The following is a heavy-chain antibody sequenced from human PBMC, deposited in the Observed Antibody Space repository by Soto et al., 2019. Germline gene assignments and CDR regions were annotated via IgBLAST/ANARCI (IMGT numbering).Heavy chain of an antibody. Sequence: ASVKVSCKASGYTFTGYYMHWVRQAPGQGLEWMGWINPNSGGTNYAQKFQGWVTMTRGTSISTAYMELSRLRSDDTAVYYCARDQGEAILPLYYFDYWGQGTLVTVSS. CDR3: ARDQGEAILPLYYFDY. D-gene: IGHD3-3*01. J-gene: IGHJ4*02. CDR2: INPNSGGT. CDR1: GYTFTGYY. V-gene: IGHV1-2*04.